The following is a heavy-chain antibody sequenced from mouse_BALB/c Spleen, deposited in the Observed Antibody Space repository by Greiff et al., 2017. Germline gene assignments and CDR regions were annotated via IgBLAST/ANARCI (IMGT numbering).Heavy chain of an antibody. Sequence: EVKLMESGGGLVKPGGSLKLSCAASGFAFSSYDMSWVRQTPEKRLEWVAYISSGGGSTYYPDTVKGRFTISRDNAKNTLYLQMSSLRSEDTAMYYCARVRSAMSNAMDYWGQGTSVTVSS. D-gene: IGHD2-4*01. J-gene: IGHJ4*01. V-gene: IGHV5-12-1*01. CDR2: ISSGGGST. CDR3: ARVRSAMSNAMDY. CDR1: GFAFSSYD.